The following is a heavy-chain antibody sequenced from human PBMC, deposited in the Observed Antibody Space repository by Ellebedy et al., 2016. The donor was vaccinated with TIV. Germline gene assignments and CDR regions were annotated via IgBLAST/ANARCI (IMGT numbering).Heavy chain of an antibody. CDR2: ISGSGGTT. D-gene: IGHD3-22*01. CDR3: ARDSHYDSSGYYYVGQNAFDI. J-gene: IGHJ3*02. V-gene: IGHV3-23*01. Sequence: GESLKISXAASGFTFSNYAMTWVRQAPGKGLECVSAISGSGGTTYYADSVKGRFTISRDNPKNTLYLQMNSLRAEDTALYYCARDSHYDSSGYYYVGQNAFDIWGQGTMVPVSS. CDR1: GFTFSNYA.